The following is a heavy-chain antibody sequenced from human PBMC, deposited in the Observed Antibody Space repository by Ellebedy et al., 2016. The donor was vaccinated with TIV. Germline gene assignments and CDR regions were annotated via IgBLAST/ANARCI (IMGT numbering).Heavy chain of an antibody. CDR3: ARGGQYNSGWYMRDYYFYYMDV. V-gene: IGHV1-46*01. CDR1: GYTFINYY. J-gene: IGHJ6*02. Sequence: ASVKVSCXASGYTFINYYMHWVRQAPGQGLEWMGVINPTTTSTTYAQEFQGRASMTRDTSTSTVYLEMSSLRSEDTAVYYCARGGQYNSGWYMRDYYFYYMDVWGQGTTVTVSS. CDR2: INPTTTST. D-gene: IGHD6-19*01.